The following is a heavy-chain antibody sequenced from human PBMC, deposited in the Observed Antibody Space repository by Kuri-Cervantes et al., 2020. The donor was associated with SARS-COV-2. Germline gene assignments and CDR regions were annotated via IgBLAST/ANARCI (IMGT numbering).Heavy chain of an antibody. J-gene: IGHJ6*03. CDR3: ARLEKNCTNGICNTYHYYYMDV. CDR2: IYYSGST. Sequence: SETLSLTCTVSGGSIRTYYWGWIRQPPGKGLGWIGYIYYSGSTNYNPPLKSRVTVSVDTSKNQFFLKLSSVTAADTAVYYCARLEKNCTNGICNTYHYYYMDVWGKGTTVTVSS. CDR1: GGSIRTYY. V-gene: IGHV4-59*01. D-gene: IGHD2-8*01.